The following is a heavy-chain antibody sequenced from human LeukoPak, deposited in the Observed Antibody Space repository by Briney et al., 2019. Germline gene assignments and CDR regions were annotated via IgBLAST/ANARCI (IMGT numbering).Heavy chain of an antibody. CDR1: GGSISSYY. J-gene: IGHJ4*02. D-gene: IGHD1-26*01. CDR2: IYTSGST. Sequence: SETLSLTCTVSGGSISSYYRSWTRQPPGKGLEWIGYIYTSGSTNYNPSLKSRVTISVDTSKNQFSLKLSSVTAADTAVYYCARRVGPFDYWGQGTLVTVSS. CDR3: ARRVGPFDY. V-gene: IGHV4-4*09.